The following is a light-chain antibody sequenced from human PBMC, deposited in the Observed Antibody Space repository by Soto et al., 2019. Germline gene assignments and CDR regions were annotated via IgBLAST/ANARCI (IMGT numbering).Light chain of an antibody. V-gene: IGLV1-40*01. CDR1: SSNIGAGYD. Sequence: QSVLTQPPSVSGAPGQRVTISCTGSSSNIGAGYDVHWYQQPPGTAPKLLIYGNSNRPSGVSNRFSGSKSGNTASLTISGLQAEDEADYYCSSYTSSSTLYVFGTGTKVTVL. CDR3: SSYTSSSTLYV. CDR2: GNS. J-gene: IGLJ1*01.